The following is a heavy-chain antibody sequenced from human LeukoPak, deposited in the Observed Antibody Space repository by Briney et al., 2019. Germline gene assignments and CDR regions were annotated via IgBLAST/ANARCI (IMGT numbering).Heavy chain of an antibody. CDR3: ARDSMRAAAGLFDY. D-gene: IGHD6-13*01. CDR1: GFTFSSYA. J-gene: IGHJ4*02. Sequence: GGSLRLSCAASGFTFSSYAMSWVRQAPGKGLEWVSAISGSGGSTYYADSVKGRFTISRDNAKNSLYLQMNSLRAEDTAVYYCARDSMRAAAGLFDYWGQGTLVTVSS. CDR2: ISGSGGST. V-gene: IGHV3-23*01.